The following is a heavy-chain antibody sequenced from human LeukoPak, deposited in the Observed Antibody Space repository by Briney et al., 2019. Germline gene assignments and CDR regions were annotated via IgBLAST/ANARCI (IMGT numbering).Heavy chain of an antibody. D-gene: IGHD2-2*01. CDR1: GYTLTELS. J-gene: IGHJ6*02. Sequence: ASVKVSCKVSGYTLTELSMHWVRQAPGKGLEWMGGFDPEDGETIYAQKLQGRVTMTEDTSTDTAYMELSSLRSEDTAVYYCATVRRYCSSPSCYRGIKGYYYYGMDVWGQGTTVTVSS. CDR2: FDPEDGET. CDR3: ATVRRYCSSPSCYRGIKGYYYYGMDV. V-gene: IGHV1-24*01.